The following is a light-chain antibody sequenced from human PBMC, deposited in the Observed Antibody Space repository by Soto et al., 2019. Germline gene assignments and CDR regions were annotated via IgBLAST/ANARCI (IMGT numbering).Light chain of an antibody. V-gene: IGLV2-8*01. Sequence: QSALTQPPSASGSPGQSVTISCTGTSSDVGPYKYVSWYQQHPGKAPKLIIYAVNQRPSGVPDRFSGSKSGNTASLTVSGLQAEDEADYYCSSYASGKIYVFGTGTKVTVL. CDR1: SSDVGPYKY. CDR3: SSYASGKIYV. CDR2: AVN. J-gene: IGLJ1*01.